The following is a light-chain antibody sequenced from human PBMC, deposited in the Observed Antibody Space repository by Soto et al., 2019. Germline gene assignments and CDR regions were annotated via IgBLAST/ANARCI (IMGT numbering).Light chain of an antibody. Sequence: QSALTQPASVSGSPGQSITLSCTGSSSDVGRYNLVSWYQHHPGKAPKLIIYEAIKRPSGISDRFSGSKSGNTASLTISGLQAEDEADYYCCSYGGDSTLVVFGGGTKLTVL. CDR1: SSDVGRYNL. CDR3: CSYGGDSTLVV. CDR2: EAI. V-gene: IGLV2-23*02. J-gene: IGLJ2*01.